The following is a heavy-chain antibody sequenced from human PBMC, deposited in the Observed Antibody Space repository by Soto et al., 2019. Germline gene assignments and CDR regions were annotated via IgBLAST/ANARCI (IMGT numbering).Heavy chain of an antibody. Sequence: QVQLVQSGAEVKKPGASVKVSCKASGYTFSKYVISWVRQAPGQGLEWMGWISTHSGNTNYAQKFQDRATLTTDTSTSTAYMELTSLRSDDTALYFCARVSGGNYGDYEFAYWGQGTLVTVSS. CDR2: ISTHSGNT. V-gene: IGHV1-18*01. CDR1: GYTFSKYV. CDR3: ARVSGGNYGDYEFAY. D-gene: IGHD4-17*01. J-gene: IGHJ4*02.